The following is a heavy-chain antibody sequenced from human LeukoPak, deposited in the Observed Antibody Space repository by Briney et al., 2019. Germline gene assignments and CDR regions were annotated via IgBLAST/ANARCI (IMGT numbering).Heavy chain of an antibody. CDR1: GGSFSRNA. Sequence: SVKVSCKASGGSFSRNAISWVRQAPGQGLEWMGRFIPMLGIATYAQKFQGRVTITEDRSTSTAYMELSSLRSEDTAVYYCARIQAVGVPVAIDAYYSYGMDVWGQGTAVSVSS. CDR2: FIPMLGIA. D-gene: IGHD2-2*02. J-gene: IGHJ6*02. CDR3: ARIQAVGVPVAIDAYYSYGMDV. V-gene: IGHV1-69*04.